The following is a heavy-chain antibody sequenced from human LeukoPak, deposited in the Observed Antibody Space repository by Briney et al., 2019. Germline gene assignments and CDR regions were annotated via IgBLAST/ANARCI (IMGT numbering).Heavy chain of an antibody. D-gene: IGHD4-17*01. CDR1: GFTFSSYW. CDR3: ARDMATVTTSPSDY. J-gene: IGHJ4*02. CDR2: IKQDGSEK. V-gene: IGHV3-7*01. Sequence: PGGSLRLSCAASGFTFSSYWMSWVRQAPGKGREWLANIKQDGSEKYYVDSVKGRFTISRDNAKNSLYLQMNSLRAEDTAVYYCARDMATVTTSPSDYWGQGTLVTVSS.